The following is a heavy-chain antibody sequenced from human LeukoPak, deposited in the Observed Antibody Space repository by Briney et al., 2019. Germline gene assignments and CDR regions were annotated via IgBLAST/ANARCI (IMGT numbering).Heavy chain of an antibody. CDR2: MNPNSGNT. CDR3: ARGRYVKPVYYYDSSGYYYVGTNWFDP. CDR1: GYTFTSYD. V-gene: IGHV1-8*01. J-gene: IGHJ5*02. D-gene: IGHD3-22*01. Sequence: ASVKVSCKASGYTFTSYDINWVRQATGQGLEWMGWMNPNSGNTGYAQKFQGRVTMTRNTSISTAYMELSSLRSEDTAVYYCARGRYVKPVYYYDSSGYYYVGTNWFDPWGQGTLVTVSS.